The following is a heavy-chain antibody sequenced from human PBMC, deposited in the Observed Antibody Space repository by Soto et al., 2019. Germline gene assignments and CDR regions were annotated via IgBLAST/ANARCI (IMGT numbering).Heavy chain of an antibody. Sequence: QVQLVQSGAEVKKPGASVKVSCKASGYTFTGYYMHWVRQAPGQGLEWMGWINPNSGGTNYAQKFQGRVTMPRDTYISTAYMELSRLRSDDTAVYYCERDIVVVPETYGMDVWGPGTTVTVSS. CDR3: ERDIVVVPETYGMDV. CDR1: GYTFTGYY. V-gene: IGHV1-2*02. J-gene: IGHJ6*02. CDR2: INPNSGGT. D-gene: IGHD2-2*01.